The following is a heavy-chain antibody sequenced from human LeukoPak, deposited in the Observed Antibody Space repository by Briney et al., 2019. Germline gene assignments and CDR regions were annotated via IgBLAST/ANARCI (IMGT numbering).Heavy chain of an antibody. Sequence: SQTLSLTCTVSGGSISSGGYYWSWIRQHPGKGLEWIGYIYYSGSTYYNPSLKSRFTISVDTSKNQFSLKLSSVTAADTAVYYCARVNTSCVDYWGQGTLVTVSS. D-gene: IGHD2-2*01. CDR3: ARVNTSCVDY. J-gene: IGHJ4*02. CDR1: GGSISSGGYY. CDR2: IYYSGST. V-gene: IGHV4-31*03.